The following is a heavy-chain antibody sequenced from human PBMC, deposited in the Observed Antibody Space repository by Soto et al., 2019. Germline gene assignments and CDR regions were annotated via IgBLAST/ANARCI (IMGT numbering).Heavy chain of an antibody. CDR2: ISAYTGNT. V-gene: IGHV1-18*01. CDR3: AGLGSGWQSEYFDN. CDR1: GYTFSSYA. Sequence: QVQLVQSGAEVKKPGASVKVSCKASGYTFSSYAIIWVRQAPGQGLEWMGWISAYTGNTNYAQTLQGRVTLTTDTSTSTAYMELRSLRSNDTAVYYCAGLGSGWQSEYFDNWGQGTLVTVSS. J-gene: IGHJ1*01. D-gene: IGHD6-19*01.